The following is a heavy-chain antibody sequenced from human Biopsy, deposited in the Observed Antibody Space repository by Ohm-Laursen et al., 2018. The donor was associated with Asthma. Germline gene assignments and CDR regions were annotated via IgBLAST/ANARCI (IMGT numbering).Heavy chain of an antibody. D-gene: IGHD2/OR15-2a*01. J-gene: IGHJ4*01. V-gene: IGHV2-5*01. Sequence: TQTLPLTSTFSGFSLSKSGVGVGWIRLPPREAPDWLALIYWNGDTHYNPPLRSRLTITKDTSRNQVVLAMSNMDTVDTGTYFCARAVRRVEFSYFDNWGLGTLVYVSS. CDR3: ARAVRRVEFSYFDN. CDR1: GFSLSKSGVG. CDR2: IYWNGDT.